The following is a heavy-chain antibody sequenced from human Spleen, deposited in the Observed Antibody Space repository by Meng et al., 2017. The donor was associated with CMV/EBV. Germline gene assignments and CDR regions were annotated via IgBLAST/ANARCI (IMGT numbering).Heavy chain of an antibody. Sequence: GGSLRLSCAASGFTFSSYDMHWVRQGKGKGLEWVSSIDTAGDTYYSGSVKGRFTISRENAKNSLYLQMNSLRAGDTAVYYCARDRPRGFWSGYRYGMDVWGQGTTVTVSS. CDR3: ARDRPRGFWSGYRYGMDV. V-gene: IGHV3-13*01. J-gene: IGHJ6*02. D-gene: IGHD3-3*01. CDR1: GFTFSSYD. CDR2: IDTAGDT.